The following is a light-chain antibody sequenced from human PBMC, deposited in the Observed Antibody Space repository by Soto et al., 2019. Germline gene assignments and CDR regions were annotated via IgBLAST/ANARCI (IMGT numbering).Light chain of an antibody. V-gene: IGLV2-23*01. Sequence: SVLPQPVSVSGSPGQSITISCTGTSSDVGSYNLVSWYQQHPGKAPKLIIYEGSKRPPGVSSRFSDSTSGNTASLTISGLQAEDEADYYCCSYAGSSTLFGGGS. CDR2: EGS. CDR3: CSYAGSSTL. CDR1: SSDVGSYNL. J-gene: IGLJ2*01.